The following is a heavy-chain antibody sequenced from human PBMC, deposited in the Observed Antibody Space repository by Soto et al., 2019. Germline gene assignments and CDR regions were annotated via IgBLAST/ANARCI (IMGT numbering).Heavy chain of an antibody. CDR3: ARGSRRDAYRAEY. CDR1: GFTFSTYW. CDR2: INSDESSR. V-gene: IGHV3-74*01. J-gene: IGHJ4*02. D-gene: IGHD2-2*01. Sequence: EVQLVESGGGLVQPGGSLRLSCAASGFTFSTYWMHWVRQAPGKGLVWVSHINSDESSRSYADSVKGRFTISRNNAKNTLYLQMNTLRAEDTAVYYCARGSRRDAYRAEYWGQGTLVTVSS.